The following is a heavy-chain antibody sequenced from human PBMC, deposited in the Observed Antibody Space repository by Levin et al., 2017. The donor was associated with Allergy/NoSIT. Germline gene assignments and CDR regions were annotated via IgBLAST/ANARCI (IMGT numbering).Heavy chain of an antibody. CDR1: GYTFSTSG. CDR3: ARGGHRGMDV. CDR2: ISGYNDNT. V-gene: IGHV1-18*01. Sequence: ASVKVSCKASGYTFSTSGLTWVRQAPGQGLEWMGWISGYNDNTKYAQTFQGRVTMTTDTSTNTAYMELRSLRSDDTAVYYCARGGHRGMDVWGQGTTVTVSS. J-gene: IGHJ6*02.